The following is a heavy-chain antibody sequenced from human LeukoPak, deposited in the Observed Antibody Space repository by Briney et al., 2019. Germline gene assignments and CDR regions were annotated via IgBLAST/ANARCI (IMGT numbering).Heavy chain of an antibody. CDR2: ISSTSSDT. Sequence: PGGSLRLSCAASGFSFSDYYMSWLRQAPGKGLEWVSYISSTSSDTNYADPVKGRFTISRDNAKNALYLQMNSLRAEDTAVYYCAGDRIIYGDYGDAFDIWGQGTMVTVSS. V-gene: IGHV3-11*05. D-gene: IGHD4-17*01. CDR1: GFSFSDYY. J-gene: IGHJ3*02. CDR3: AGDRIIYGDYGDAFDI.